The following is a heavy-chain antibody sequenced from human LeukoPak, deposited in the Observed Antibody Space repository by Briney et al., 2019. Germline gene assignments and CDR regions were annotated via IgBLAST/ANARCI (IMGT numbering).Heavy chain of an antibody. CDR3: ARAHEDRSGFWVDY. Sequence: ASVTVSFKASGYTFTIYYMHWVRQAPGQGIEWMGIINPSGGSTSYAQKFQGRVTMTRDTSTSTVYMELSSLRSEDTAVYYCARAHEDRSGFWVDYWGQGTLVTVSS. CDR2: INPSGGST. CDR1: GYTFTIYY. J-gene: IGHJ4*02. D-gene: IGHD3-22*01. V-gene: IGHV1-46*01.